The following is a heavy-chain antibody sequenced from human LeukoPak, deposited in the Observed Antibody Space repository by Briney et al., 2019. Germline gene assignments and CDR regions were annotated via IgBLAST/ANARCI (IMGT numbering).Heavy chain of an antibody. Sequence: TGGSLRLSCAASGFTFSSYSRNWVRQAPGKGLEWVSSISSSSSYIYYADSVEGRFTISRDNAKNSLYLQKNSLRAEDTAVYYCARVLYSCGWLWGQGTLVTVSS. V-gene: IGHV3-21*01. J-gene: IGHJ4*02. D-gene: IGHD6-19*01. CDR2: ISSSSSYI. CDR1: GFTFSSYS. CDR3: ARVLYSCGWL.